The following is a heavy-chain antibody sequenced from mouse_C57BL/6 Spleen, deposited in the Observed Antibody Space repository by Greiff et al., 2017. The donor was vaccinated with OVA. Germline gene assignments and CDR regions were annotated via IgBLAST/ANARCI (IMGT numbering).Heavy chain of an antibody. CDR3: ARGTGTEYFDY. J-gene: IGHJ2*01. V-gene: IGHV1-50*01. CDR2: IDPSDSYT. D-gene: IGHD4-1*01. Sequence: QVQLQQSGAELVKPGASVKLSCKASGYTFTSYWMQWVKQRPGQGLEWIGEIDPSDSYTNYNQKFKGKATLTVDTSSSTAYMQLSSLTSEDSAVYYCARGTGTEYFDYWGQGTTLTVSS. CDR1: GYTFTSYW.